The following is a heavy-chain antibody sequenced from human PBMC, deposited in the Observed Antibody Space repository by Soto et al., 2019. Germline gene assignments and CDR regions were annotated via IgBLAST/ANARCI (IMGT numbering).Heavy chain of an antibody. V-gene: IGHV3-48*01. Sequence: EVQLVESGGGLVQPGGSLRLSCAASGFTFSSYSMNWVRQAPGKGLEWVSYISSSSSTIYYADSVKGRFTIYRDNAKNSLHRQMNSLRAEDTAVYYCARDYVGAYCSSTSCYSDYYYGMDVWGQGTTVTVSS. J-gene: IGHJ6*02. CDR3: ARDYVGAYCSSTSCYSDYYYGMDV. CDR1: GFTFSSYS. D-gene: IGHD2-2*01. CDR2: ISSSSSTI.